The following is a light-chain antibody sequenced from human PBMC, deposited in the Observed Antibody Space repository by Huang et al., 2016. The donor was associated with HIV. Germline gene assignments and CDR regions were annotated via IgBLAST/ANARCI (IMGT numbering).Light chain of an antibody. J-gene: IGKJ4*01. Sequence: IQLTQSPSSLSASVGDRVTVTCRASQNIANNLAWDQPTPGKAPKLLIYAASTLRAGVASRFSGSGSGTDFTLTISALLPEDFATYFCQQLHNYPLTFGGGTEVEV. CDR1: QNIANN. CDR2: AAS. CDR3: QQLHNYPLT. V-gene: IGKV1-9*01.